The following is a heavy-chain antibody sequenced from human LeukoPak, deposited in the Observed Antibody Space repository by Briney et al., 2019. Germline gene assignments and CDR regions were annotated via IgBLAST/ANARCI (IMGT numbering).Heavy chain of an antibody. J-gene: IGHJ3*02. D-gene: IGHD6-13*01. CDR3: ARGGQQLVPLFDAFDI. V-gene: IGHV4-59*01. CDR1: GGSISSYY. Sequence: SETLSLTCTVSGGSISSYYWSWIRQPPGKGLEWIGYIYYSGSTNYNPSLKSRVTISVDTSKNQFSLKLSSVTAADTAVYYCARGGQQLVPLFDAFDIWGQGTMVTVSS. CDR2: IYYSGST.